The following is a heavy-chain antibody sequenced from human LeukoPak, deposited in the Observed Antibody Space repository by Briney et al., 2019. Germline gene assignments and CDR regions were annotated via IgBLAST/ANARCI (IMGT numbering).Heavy chain of an antibody. CDR2: INGDGSTT. V-gene: IGHV3-74*01. CDR3: ARDLELTYYDSSGHDY. J-gene: IGHJ4*02. Sequence: PGGSLRVSCAASVFTFSAYWMLWVPQVPGKGLLWVSRINGDGSTTNYAESVKGRFVISRDNAKNTVYLQMNSLRAEDTAVYYCARDLELTYYDSSGHDYWGQGTLVTVSS. D-gene: IGHD3-22*01. CDR1: VFTFSAYW.